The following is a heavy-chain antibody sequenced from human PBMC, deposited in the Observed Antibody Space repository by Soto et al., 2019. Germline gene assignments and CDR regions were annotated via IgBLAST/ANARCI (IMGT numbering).Heavy chain of an antibody. Sequence: QVQLQESGPGLVKPSQTLSLTCTVSGGSISSGAYYWSWIRQHPAKGLEWIGYIYYSGSTYYNPSLKSRVTISVDTSKNQFSLKLSSVTAADTAVYYCAIYDSSGSRGFQHWGQGTLVTVSS. CDR1: GGSISSGAYY. D-gene: IGHD3-22*01. J-gene: IGHJ1*01. V-gene: IGHV4-31*03. CDR2: IYYSGST. CDR3: AIYDSSGSRGFQH.